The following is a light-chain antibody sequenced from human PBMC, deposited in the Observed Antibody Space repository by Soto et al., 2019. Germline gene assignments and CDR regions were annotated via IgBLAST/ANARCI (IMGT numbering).Light chain of an antibody. CDR2: GAS. CDR1: QSVSSSY. CDR3: QQYGSSPIT. J-gene: IGKJ1*01. Sequence: EIVLTQSPGTLSLSPGERVTLSCRASQSVSSSYLAWYRQKPGQAPRLLIHGASSRATGIPDRISGSGSGTDFTLTISRLEPEDFAVYYCQQYGSSPITFGQGTKVDIK. V-gene: IGKV3-20*01.